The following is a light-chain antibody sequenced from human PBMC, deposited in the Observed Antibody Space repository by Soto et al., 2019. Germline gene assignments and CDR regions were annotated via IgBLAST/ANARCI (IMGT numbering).Light chain of an antibody. CDR3: HQRQSWPRT. Sequence: NVLTQSPGTLSLSPGERATLSCRASQSVSNNYLAWYQQKPGQAPRLLIYGASNRATGIPDRFSGSGSGTEFTLTISSLQSEDFAVYYCHQRQSWPRTFGQGTKVDI. V-gene: IGKV3-20*01. CDR2: GAS. CDR1: QSVSNNY. J-gene: IGKJ1*01.